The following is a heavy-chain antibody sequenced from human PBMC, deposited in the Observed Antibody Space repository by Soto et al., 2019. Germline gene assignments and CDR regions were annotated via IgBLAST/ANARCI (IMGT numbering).Heavy chain of an antibody. CDR1: GYSFTSYW. D-gene: IGHD1-26*01. V-gene: IGHV5-10-1*01. CDR3: AGSPGSPFYFDY. Sequence: GESLKISCKGSGYSFTSYWISWVRQMPGEGLEWMGRIDPSDSYTNYSPSFQGHVTISADKSISTAYLQWSSLKASDTAMYYCAGSPGSPFYFDYWGQGTLVTVSS. J-gene: IGHJ4*02. CDR2: IDPSDSYT.